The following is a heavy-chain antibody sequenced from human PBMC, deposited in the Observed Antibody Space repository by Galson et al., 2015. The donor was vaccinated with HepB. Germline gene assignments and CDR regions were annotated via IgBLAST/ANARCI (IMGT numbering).Heavy chain of an antibody. V-gene: IGHV3-23*01. J-gene: IGHJ3*02. D-gene: IGHD6-19*01. CDR1: GFSFGNYA. CDR2: ISGRGVTT. Sequence: SLRLSCAASGFSFGNYAMTWVRQPPGKGLQWVATISGRGVTTFDADSVKGQFTISRDNSKNTLYLEMNNLRAGDTAVYFCAKSKDSGWSYNAFDIWGQGIMVTVSS. CDR3: AKSKDSGWSYNAFDI.